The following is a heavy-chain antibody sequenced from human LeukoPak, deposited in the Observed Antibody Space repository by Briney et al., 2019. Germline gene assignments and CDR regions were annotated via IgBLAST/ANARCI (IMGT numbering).Heavy chain of an antibody. Sequence: SETLSLTCAVYGGSFSSYYWSWIRQPPGKGLEWIGYIYYSGSTNYNPSLKSRVTISVDTSKNQFSLKLSSVTAADTAVYYCARTLTGYYPHYYYYGMDVWGQGTTVTVSS. CDR2: IYYSGST. V-gene: IGHV4-59*01. CDR3: ARTLTGYYPHYYYYGMDV. D-gene: IGHD3-9*01. CDR1: GGSFSSYY. J-gene: IGHJ6*02.